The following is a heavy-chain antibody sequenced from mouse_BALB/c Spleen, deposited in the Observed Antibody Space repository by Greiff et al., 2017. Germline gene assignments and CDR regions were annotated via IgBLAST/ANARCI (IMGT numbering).Heavy chain of an antibody. V-gene: IGHV1-9*01. CDR2: ILPGSGST. CDR3: ARTHGTTASYAMDY. Sequence: VQLQESGAELMKPGASVKISCKATGYTFSSYWIEWVKQRPGHGLEWIGEILPGSGSTNYNEKFKGKATFTADTSSNTAYMQLSSLTSEDSAVYYCARTHGTTASYAMDYWGQGTSVTVSS. CDR1: GYTFSSYW. J-gene: IGHJ4*01. D-gene: IGHD1-2*01.